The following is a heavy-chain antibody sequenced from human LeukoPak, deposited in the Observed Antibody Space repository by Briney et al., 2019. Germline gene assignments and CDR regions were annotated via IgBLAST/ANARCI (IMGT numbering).Heavy chain of an antibody. CDR2: INAGNGNT. V-gene: IGHV1-3*01. J-gene: IGHJ4*02. CDR1: GYTFTSYA. D-gene: IGHD4-17*01. CDR3: ARDQYGDYIVGFDY. Sequence: GASVKVSCKASGYTFTSYAMHWVRQAPGQRLEWMGWINAGNGNTKYSQRFQGRVTITRDTSASTAYMELSSLRSEDTAVYYCARDQYGDYIVGFDYWGQGTLVTVSS.